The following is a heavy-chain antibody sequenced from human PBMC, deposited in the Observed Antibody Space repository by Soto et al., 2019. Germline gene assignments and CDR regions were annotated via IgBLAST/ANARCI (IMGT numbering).Heavy chain of an antibody. CDR1: GGTFSSYA. Sequence: QVQLVQSGAEVKKPGSSVKVSCKASGGTFSSYAISWVRQAPGQGREWMGGIIPIFGTANYAQKFQGRVTITADESTSTAYMELSSLRSEDTAVYYCARILVDTNYYYYYGMDVWGQGTTVTVSS. J-gene: IGHJ6*02. CDR3: ARILVDTNYYYYYGMDV. V-gene: IGHV1-69*01. D-gene: IGHD5-18*01. CDR2: IIPIFGTA.